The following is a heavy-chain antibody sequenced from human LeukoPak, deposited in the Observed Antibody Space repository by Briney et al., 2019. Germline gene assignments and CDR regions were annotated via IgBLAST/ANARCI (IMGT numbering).Heavy chain of an antibody. J-gene: IGHJ4*02. CDR2: INPNSGGT. D-gene: IGHD1-1*01. CDR3: AREGVDWNHSVYYFDY. Sequence: ASVKVSCKTSGYIFTGYYMHWVRQAPGQGLEWMGWINPNSGGTNYAQKFQGRVTMTRDTSISTAYVELSRLRSDDTAVYYCAREGVDWNHSVYYFDYWGQGTLVTVSS. V-gene: IGHV1-2*02. CDR1: GYIFTGYY.